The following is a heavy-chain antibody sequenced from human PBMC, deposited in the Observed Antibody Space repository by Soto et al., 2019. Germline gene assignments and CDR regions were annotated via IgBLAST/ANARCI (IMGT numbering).Heavy chain of an antibody. V-gene: IGHV1-18*01. J-gene: IGHJ6*02. CDR2: ISAYNGNT. CDR3: ASHHVDVVLVPAAIRHYYYYYGLAF. CDR1: GYTFTSYG. Sequence: ASVKVSCKASGYTFTSYGINWVRQAPGQGLEGMGWISAYNGNTNYAQKLQGRVTMTTDTSTSTAYMELRSLRSDDTAVYYCASHHVDVVLVPAAIRHYYYYYGLAFSAQGTTVTVSS. D-gene: IGHD2-2*02.